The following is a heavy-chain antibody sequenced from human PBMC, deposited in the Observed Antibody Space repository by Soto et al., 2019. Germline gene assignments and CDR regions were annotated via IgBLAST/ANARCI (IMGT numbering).Heavy chain of an antibody. Sequence: ASVKVSCKASGFTFTSSAMQWVRQARGQRLEGIGWIVVGSGNTNYAQKFQERVTFTRDMSTSTAYMELSSLRPEDTAVYYCAADTIVGATTSDYYYGMDVWGQGTTVTVSS. J-gene: IGHJ6*02. V-gene: IGHV1-58*02. CDR3: AADTIVGATTSDYYYGMDV. CDR2: IVVGSGNT. CDR1: GFTFTSSA. D-gene: IGHD1-26*01.